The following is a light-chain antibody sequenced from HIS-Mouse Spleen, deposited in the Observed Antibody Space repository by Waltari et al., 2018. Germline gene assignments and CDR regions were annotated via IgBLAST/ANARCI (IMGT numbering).Light chain of an antibody. CDR1: SSDVGGYNY. CDR2: EVS. Sequence: QSALTQPASVSGSPGQSITISCTGTSSDVGGYNYVSWYQQHPGKAPKLMIYEVSNRPSGVSNRCSGPKSGNTASLTISGLQAEDEADYYCSSYTSSSTLVFGGGTKLTVL. V-gene: IGLV2-14*01. CDR3: SSYTSSSTLV. J-gene: IGLJ2*01.